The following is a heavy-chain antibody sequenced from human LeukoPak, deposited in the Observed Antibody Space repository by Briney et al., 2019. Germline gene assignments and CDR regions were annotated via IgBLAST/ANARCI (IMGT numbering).Heavy chain of an antibody. V-gene: IGHV4-31*03. CDR3: AREVLLWSGDPGGWFDP. CDR2: IYYSGST. Sequence: PSETLSLTCTVSGGSISSGGYYWSWIRQHPGKGLEWIGYIYYSGSTYYNPSLKSRVTISVDTSKNQFSLKLSSVTAADTAVYYCAREVLLWSGDPGGWFDPWGQGTLVTVCS. D-gene: IGHD3-10*01. CDR1: GGSISSGGYY. J-gene: IGHJ5*02.